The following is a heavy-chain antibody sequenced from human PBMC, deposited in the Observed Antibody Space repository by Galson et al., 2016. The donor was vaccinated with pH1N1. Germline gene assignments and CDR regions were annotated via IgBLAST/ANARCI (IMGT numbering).Heavy chain of an antibody. V-gene: IGHV3-9*01. CDR1: RFTFDDYA. J-gene: IGHJ4*02. CDR3: AKVTGYLYGYVDY. CDR2: ISWNSGSI. Sequence: SLRLSCAASRFTFDDYAMHWVRQAPGKGLEWVSGISWNSGSIGYADSVKGRFTISRDNAKNSLYLQMNSLRAEDTALYYCAKVTGYLYGYVDYWGRGTLVTVSS. D-gene: IGHD5-18*01.